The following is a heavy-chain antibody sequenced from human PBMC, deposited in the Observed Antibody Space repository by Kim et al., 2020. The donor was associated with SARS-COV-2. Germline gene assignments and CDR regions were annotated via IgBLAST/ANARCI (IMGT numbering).Heavy chain of an antibody. Sequence: SETLSLTCTVSGGSISSYYWSWIRQPPGKGLEWIGYIYYSGSTNYNPSLKSRVTISVDTSKNQFSLKLSSVTAADTAVYYCARASGNGGWFGELTYYYYGMDVWGQGTTVTVSS. D-gene: IGHD3-10*01. J-gene: IGHJ6*02. CDR1: GGSISSYY. CDR3: ARASGNGGWFGELTYYYYGMDV. CDR2: IYYSGST. V-gene: IGHV4-59*13.